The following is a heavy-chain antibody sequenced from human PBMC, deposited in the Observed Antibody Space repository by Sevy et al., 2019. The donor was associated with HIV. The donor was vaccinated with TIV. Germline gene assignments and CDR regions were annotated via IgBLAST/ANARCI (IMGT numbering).Heavy chain of an antibody. Sequence: ASVKVSCKASGYTFTSYDINWVRQATGQGLEWMGWMNPNSGNTGYAQKFQGRVTMTRNTSISTAYMELCSLRSEDTAVYYCARGRSHFWSGSVIDLDYWGQGTLVTVSS. CDR3: ARGRSHFWSGSVIDLDY. D-gene: IGHD3-3*02. CDR1: GYTFTSYD. J-gene: IGHJ4*02. V-gene: IGHV1-8*01. CDR2: MNPNSGNT.